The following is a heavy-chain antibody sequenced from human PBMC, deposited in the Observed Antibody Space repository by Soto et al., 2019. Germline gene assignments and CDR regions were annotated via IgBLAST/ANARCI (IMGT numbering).Heavy chain of an antibody. D-gene: IGHD6-13*01. CDR2: IIPIFGTA. Sequence: EASVKVSCKASGGTFSSYSISWVRQAPGQGLEWMGGIIPIFGTANYAQKFQGRVTITADESTSTAYMELSSLRSEDTAVYYCARGPNFYQQLVTYYFDYWGQGTLVTVSS. J-gene: IGHJ4*02. CDR1: GGTFSSYS. CDR3: ARGPNFYQQLVTYYFDY. V-gene: IGHV1-69*13.